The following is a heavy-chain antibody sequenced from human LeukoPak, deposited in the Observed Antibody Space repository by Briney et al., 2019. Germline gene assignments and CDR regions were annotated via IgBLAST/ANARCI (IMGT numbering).Heavy chain of an antibody. Sequence: GGSLRLFCAVSGFTVSSDFMSWVRQAPGKGLEWVSVIYRGGYTSYVDSVKGRFTISRDNSKNTLSLQMNSLRAEDTAVYYCARTRTFGETSDAFDIWGQGTMVTVSS. CDR2: IYRGGYT. CDR1: GFTVSSDF. CDR3: ARTRTFGETSDAFDI. V-gene: IGHV3-66*01. D-gene: IGHD3-10*01. J-gene: IGHJ3*02.